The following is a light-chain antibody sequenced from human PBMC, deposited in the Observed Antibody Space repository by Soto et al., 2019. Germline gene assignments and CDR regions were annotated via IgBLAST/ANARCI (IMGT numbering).Light chain of an antibody. Sequence: DIQMTQSPSTLSASVGDTVTITCRASQHIDNWVAWYQQRSGEAPRLLISEAYTLESGVPSRFSGSGSGTEFSLTINKLRPDDFATYYCQQYDSFWTFGHGTKVE. CDR3: QQYDSFWT. CDR1: QHIDNW. CDR2: EAY. J-gene: IGKJ1*01. V-gene: IGKV1-5*01.